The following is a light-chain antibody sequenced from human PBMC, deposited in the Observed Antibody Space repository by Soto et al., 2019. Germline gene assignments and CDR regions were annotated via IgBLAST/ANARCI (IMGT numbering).Light chain of an antibody. J-gene: IGLJ1*01. Sequence: QSALTQPPSVSGSPGQSVTISCTGTSTDFVGYNRVSWYQQPPGTAPKLMIYEVSKRPSGVPDRFSGSKSGNTASLTISGLQAADEAVSYCSLYKSENAYVVGTGTKVTVL. CDR1: STDFVGYNR. CDR3: SLYKSENAYV. CDR2: EVS. V-gene: IGLV2-18*01.